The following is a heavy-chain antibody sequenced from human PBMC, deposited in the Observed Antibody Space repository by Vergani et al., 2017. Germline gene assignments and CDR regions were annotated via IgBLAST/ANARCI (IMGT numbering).Heavy chain of an antibody. CDR3: AKDRIAARPSWGFDY. CDR1: GFTFSSYG. CDR2: ISYDGSNK. Sequence: VQLLESGGGVVQPGRSLRLSCAASGFTFSSYGMHWVRQAPGKGLEWVAVISYDGSNKYYADSVKGRFTISRDNSKNTLYLQMNSLRAEDTAVYYCAKDRIAARPSWGFDYWGQGTLVTVSS. V-gene: IGHV3-30*18. D-gene: IGHD6-6*01. J-gene: IGHJ4*02.